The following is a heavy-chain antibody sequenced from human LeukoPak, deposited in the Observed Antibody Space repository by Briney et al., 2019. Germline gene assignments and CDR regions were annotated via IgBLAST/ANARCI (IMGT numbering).Heavy chain of an antibody. Sequence: AGGSLRLSCAASGFSVSSNYMTWVRQAPGKGLEWVSVIHSGGRAYYADSVKGRFTISRDNSKNTLYLQMNSLRAEDTAVYYCAKDNGVSSSSSYFDYWGQGTLVTVSS. D-gene: IGHD6-6*01. CDR1: GFSVSSNY. V-gene: IGHV3-53*01. J-gene: IGHJ4*02. CDR2: IHSGGRA. CDR3: AKDNGVSSSSSYFDY.